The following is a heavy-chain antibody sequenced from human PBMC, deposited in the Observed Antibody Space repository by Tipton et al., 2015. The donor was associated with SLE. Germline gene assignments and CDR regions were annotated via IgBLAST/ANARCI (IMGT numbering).Heavy chain of an antibody. Sequence: SLRLSCAASGFTFVDYALHWARQAPGKGLEWVSGISWNSGSIGYADSVKGRFTISRDNAKNSLYLQMNSLRAEDTALYYCAGDLWSHFAGGYDYWGQGTLVTVSS. V-gene: IGHV3-9*01. CDR3: AGDLWSHFAGGYDY. CDR2: ISWNSGSI. J-gene: IGHJ4*02. CDR1: GFTFVDYA. D-gene: IGHD3-10*01.